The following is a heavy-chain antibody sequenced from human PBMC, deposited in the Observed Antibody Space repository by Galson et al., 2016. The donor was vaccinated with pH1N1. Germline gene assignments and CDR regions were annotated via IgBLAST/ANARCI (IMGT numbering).Heavy chain of an antibody. D-gene: IGHD2/OR15-2a*01. J-gene: IGHJ4*02. CDR3: ARRSTELGLDY. V-gene: IGHV5-51*03. CDR2: IYPGDSET. Sequence: QSEAEVKKPGESLKISCQASGYTFTTYWIGWVRQMPGKGLEWMGIIYPGDSETKYSPSFEGQVTFSVDKSKNTAYLHWSSLKASDTAIYYCARRSTELGLDYWGQGVLVTVSS. CDR1: GYTFTTYW.